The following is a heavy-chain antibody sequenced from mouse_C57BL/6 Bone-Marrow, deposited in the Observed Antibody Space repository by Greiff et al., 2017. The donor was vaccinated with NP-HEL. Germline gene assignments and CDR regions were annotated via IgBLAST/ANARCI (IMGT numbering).Heavy chain of an antibody. V-gene: IGHV1-61*01. D-gene: IGHD1-1*01. J-gene: IGHJ1*03. CDR3: ARSSPVVPSYWYFDV. CDR1: GYTFTSYW. CDR2: IYPSDSET. Sequence: QVQLQQPGAELVRPGSSVKLSCKASGYTFTSYWMDWVKQRPGQGLEWIGNIYPSDSETHYNQKFKDKATLTVDKSSSTAYMQLSSLTSEYSAVYYCARSSPVVPSYWYFDVWGTGTTVTVSS.